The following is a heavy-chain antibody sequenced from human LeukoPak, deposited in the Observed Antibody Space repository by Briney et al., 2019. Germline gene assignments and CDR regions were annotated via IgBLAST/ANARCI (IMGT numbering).Heavy chain of an antibody. J-gene: IGHJ4*02. V-gene: IGHV4-34*01. D-gene: IGHD3-22*01. Sequence: SETLSLTCAVYGGSFSGYYWSWIRQPPGKGLEWIGEINHSGSTNYNPSLKSRVTISVDTSKNQFSLKLSSVTAADTAVYFCARGPPTDYYDSSGFYYVSDYWGQGTLVTVSS. CDR3: ARGPPTDYYDSSGFYYVSDY. CDR2: INHSGST. CDR1: GGSFSGYY.